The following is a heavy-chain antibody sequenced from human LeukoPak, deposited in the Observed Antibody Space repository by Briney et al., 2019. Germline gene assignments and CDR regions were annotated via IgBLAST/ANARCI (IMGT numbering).Heavy chain of an antibody. D-gene: IGHD3-10*01. Sequence: GGSLRLSCAASGFTFSSYGMHWVRQAPGKGLEWVAVIWYDGSNKYYADSVKGRFTISRDNSKNTLYLQMNSLRAEDTAVYYCAREGPDGSGSYPAPFDYWGQGTLVTVSS. CDR2: IWYDGSNK. V-gene: IGHV3-33*01. J-gene: IGHJ4*02. CDR3: AREGPDGSGSYPAPFDY. CDR1: GFTFSSYG.